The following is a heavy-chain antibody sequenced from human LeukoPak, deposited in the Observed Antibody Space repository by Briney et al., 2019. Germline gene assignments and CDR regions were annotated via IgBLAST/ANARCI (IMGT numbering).Heavy chain of an antibody. D-gene: IGHD3-10*01. Sequence: GGSLRLSCAASGFTFSSYSMNWVRQAPGKGLEWVSSISSSSSYIYYADSVKGRFTISRDNAKNSLYLQMNSLRAEDTAVYYCARDRWFGESDYWGQGTLVTVSS. V-gene: IGHV3-21*01. CDR2: ISSSSSYI. CDR1: GFTFSSYS. J-gene: IGHJ4*02. CDR3: ARDRWFGESDY.